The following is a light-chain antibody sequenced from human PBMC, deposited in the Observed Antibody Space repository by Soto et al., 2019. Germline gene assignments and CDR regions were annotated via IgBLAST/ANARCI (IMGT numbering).Light chain of an antibody. Sequence: QSVLTQPPSVSGAPGQRVTISCTGSSSNIGAGYVVHWYQQLPGTAPKLLIYGNSNRRSGVPDRFSGSKSGTSASLAITGLQAEDEADYYCQSYDSSLSGSVFGGGTKLTVL. J-gene: IGLJ2*01. CDR3: QSYDSSLSGSV. V-gene: IGLV1-40*01. CDR1: SSNIGAGYV. CDR2: GNS.